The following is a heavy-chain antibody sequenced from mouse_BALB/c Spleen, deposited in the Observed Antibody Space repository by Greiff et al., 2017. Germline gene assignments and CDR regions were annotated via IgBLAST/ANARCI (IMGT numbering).Heavy chain of an antibody. Sequence: EVKLQESGAELVKPGASVKLSCTASGFNIKDTYMHWVKQRPEQGLEWIGRIDPANGNTKYDPKFQGKATITADTSSNTAYLQLSSLTSEDTAVYYCAPHWDWFADWGQGTLVTVSA. V-gene: IGHV14-3*02. CDR2: IDPANGNT. J-gene: IGHJ3*01. D-gene: IGHD4-1*01. CDR3: APHWDWFAD. CDR1: GFNIKDTY.